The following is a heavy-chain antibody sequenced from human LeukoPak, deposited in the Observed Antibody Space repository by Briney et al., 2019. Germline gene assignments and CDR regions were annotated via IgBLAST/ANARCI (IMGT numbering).Heavy chain of an antibody. J-gene: IGHJ4*02. D-gene: IGHD1-14*01. Sequence: GASVKVSCKASGYTFTSYYMHWVRQAPGQGLEWMGVINPSGGSTSYAQKFQGRVTMTRDTSTSTVHMELSSLRSEDTAVYYCASLARTGDYGDYWGQGTLVTVSS. CDR3: ASLARTGDYGDY. CDR2: INPSGGST. CDR1: GYTFTSYY. V-gene: IGHV1-46*01.